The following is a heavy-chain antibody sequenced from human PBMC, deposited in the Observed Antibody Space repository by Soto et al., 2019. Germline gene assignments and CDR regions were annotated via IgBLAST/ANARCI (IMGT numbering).Heavy chain of an antibody. Sequence: EVRLVESGGGLIQPGGSLRLSCAASELTLSSNYMTWVRQAPGKGLEWVSLIYSDGRTYHADSVKGRFTISRDDFRNTVYLQMNSLRAEDTAVYYCARAYGAGSYFCDYWGQGTPATVSS. J-gene: IGHJ4*02. D-gene: IGHD3-10*01. CDR2: IYSDGRT. V-gene: IGHV3-53*01. CDR3: ARAYGAGSYFCDY. CDR1: ELTLSSNY.